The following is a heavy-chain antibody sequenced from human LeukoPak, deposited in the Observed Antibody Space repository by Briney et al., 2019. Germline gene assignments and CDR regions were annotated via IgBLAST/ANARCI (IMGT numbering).Heavy chain of an antibody. CDR3: ARMYYDFWSGSPGWFDP. CDR1: GFTFSSYW. Sequence: PGGSLRLSCAASGFTFSSYWMSWVRQAPGKGLEWVANIKQDGSEKYYVDSVKGRFTISRDNAKNSLYLQMNSLRAEDTAVYYCARMYYDFWSGSPGWFDPWGQGTLVTVSS. D-gene: IGHD3-3*01. J-gene: IGHJ5*02. CDR2: IKQDGSEK. V-gene: IGHV3-7*01.